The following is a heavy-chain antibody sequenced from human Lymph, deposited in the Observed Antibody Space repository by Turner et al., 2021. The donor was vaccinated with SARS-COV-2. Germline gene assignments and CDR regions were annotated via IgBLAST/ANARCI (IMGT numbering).Heavy chain of an antibody. CDR1: GFTFSSYA. V-gene: IGHV3-30-3*01. Sequence: QVQLVESGGGVVQPGRSLRRSCAASGFTFSSYAMHWVRQAPGKGLEWVAVISYDGSNKYYADSVKGRFTISRDNSKNTLYLQMNSLRAEDTAVYYCARAGSGSYLSWFDPWGQGTLVTVSS. CDR2: ISYDGSNK. D-gene: IGHD1-26*01. CDR3: ARAGSGSYLSWFDP. J-gene: IGHJ5*02.